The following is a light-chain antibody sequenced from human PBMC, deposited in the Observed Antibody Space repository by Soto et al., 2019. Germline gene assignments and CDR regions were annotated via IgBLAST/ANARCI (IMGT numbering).Light chain of an antibody. CDR3: QQRRA. CDR2: DAS. J-gene: IGKJ1*01. CDR1: QSVSSY. Sequence: EIVLTQSPATLSLSPGERATLSCRASQSVSSYLAWYQQKPGQAPRLLIYDASNRATGIPARFSGSGSGTDVTLTISSLEPEDFAVYYCQQRRAFGQGTKVEIK. V-gene: IGKV3-11*01.